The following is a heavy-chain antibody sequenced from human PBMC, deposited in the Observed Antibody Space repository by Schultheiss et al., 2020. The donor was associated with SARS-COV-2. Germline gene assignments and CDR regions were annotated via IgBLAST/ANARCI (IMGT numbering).Heavy chain of an antibody. J-gene: IGHJ4*02. Sequence: GGSLRLSCAASGFTFSSYAMHWVRQAPGKGLEWVAVISYDGSNKYYADSVKGRFTISRDNSKNTLYLQMNSLRAEDTAVYYCARLVGGSPDYWGQGTLVTVSS. V-gene: IGHV3-30-3*01. D-gene: IGHD3-3*01. CDR3: ARLVGGSPDY. CDR1: GFTFSSYA. CDR2: ISYDGSNK.